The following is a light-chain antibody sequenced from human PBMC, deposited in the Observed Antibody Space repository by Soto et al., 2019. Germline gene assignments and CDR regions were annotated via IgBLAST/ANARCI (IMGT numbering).Light chain of an antibody. CDR1: SGSIASNY. CDR3: QSYDSSNQV. CDR2: EDN. J-gene: IGLJ3*02. V-gene: IGLV6-57*02. Sequence: VSESPGKTVTISCTGSSGSIASNYVQWYQQRPGSAPTTVIYEDNQRPSGVPDRFSGSIDSSSNSASLTISGLKTEDEADYYCQSYDSSNQVFGGGTKLTVL.